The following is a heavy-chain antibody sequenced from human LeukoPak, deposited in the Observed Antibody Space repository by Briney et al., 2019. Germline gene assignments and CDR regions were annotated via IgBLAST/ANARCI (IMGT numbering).Heavy chain of an antibody. CDR3: PEGDTLEP. D-gene: IGHD2/OR15-2a*01. CDR2: MRPNRATT. V-gene: IGHV1-8*01. J-gene: IGHJ5*02. CDR1: GYTFTSYD. Sequence: GSVKDSCKASGYTFTSYDINWVRQATAQGLEGMRWMRPNRATTGYAQKFQGRVTMTRHTSISTAYMELSSLRYDDTAEYYCPEGDTLEPWGQGTLVAVSS.